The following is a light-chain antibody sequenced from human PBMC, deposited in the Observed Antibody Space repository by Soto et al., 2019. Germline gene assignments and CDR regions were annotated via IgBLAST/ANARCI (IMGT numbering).Light chain of an antibody. CDR2: DVS. Sequence: QSALTQPASVSGSPGQSITISCTGTSGDVGAYNYVSWYQQHPGKAPKLMIYDVSNRPSGVSNRFSGSKSGNTASLTISGLQAEDEADYYCSSYTSSSTLVEFGGGTKLTVL. CDR3: SSYTSSSTLVE. CDR1: SGDVGAYNY. V-gene: IGLV2-14*03. J-gene: IGLJ2*01.